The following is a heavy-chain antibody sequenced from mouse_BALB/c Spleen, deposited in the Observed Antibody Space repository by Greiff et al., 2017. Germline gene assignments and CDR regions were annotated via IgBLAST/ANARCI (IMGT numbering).Heavy chain of an antibody. CDR1: GYTFTCYW. J-gene: IGHJ2*01. CDR2: IDPSDSYT. V-gene: IGHV1S127*01. Sequence: QVQLQQPGAELVKPGASVKMSCKASGYTFTCYWMPWVKQRPGQGLEWIGVIDPSDSYTSYNQKFKGKATLTVDTSSSTAYMQLSSLTSEDSAVYDSTRSGMITRGFDYWGQGTTLTVSS. CDR3: TRSGMITRGFDY. D-gene: IGHD2-4*01.